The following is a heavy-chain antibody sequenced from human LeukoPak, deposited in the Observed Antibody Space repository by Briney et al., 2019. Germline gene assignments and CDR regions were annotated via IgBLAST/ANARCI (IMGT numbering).Heavy chain of an antibody. CDR1: GFTFSSYA. V-gene: IGHV3-23*01. D-gene: IGHD1-26*01. CDR3: AKDRSGSYSGFDY. Sequence: PGGSLRLSCAASGFTFSSYAMSWVRQAPGKGLEWVSVISGSGGSTYYADSVKGRLTISRDSSKNTLYLQMNSLRAEDTAVYYCAKDRSGSYSGFDYWGQGTLVTVSS. J-gene: IGHJ4*02. CDR2: ISGSGGST.